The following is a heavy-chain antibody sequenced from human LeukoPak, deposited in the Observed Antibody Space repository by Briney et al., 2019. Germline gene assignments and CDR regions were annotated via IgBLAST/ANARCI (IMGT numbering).Heavy chain of an antibody. D-gene: IGHD3-10*01. CDR2: INPSNGST. CDR1: GYTFTSYY. Sequence: ASVKVSCKASGYTFTSYYMHWVRQAPGQGLEWMGIINPSNGSTGYTPKFQGRVTMTRDMSTSAVYMELSSLRSEDTAVYYCARDQDYYGSGSYHRLDTTGLDYWGQGTLVTVSS. V-gene: IGHV1-46*01. J-gene: IGHJ4*02. CDR3: ARDQDYYGSGSYHRLDTTGLDY.